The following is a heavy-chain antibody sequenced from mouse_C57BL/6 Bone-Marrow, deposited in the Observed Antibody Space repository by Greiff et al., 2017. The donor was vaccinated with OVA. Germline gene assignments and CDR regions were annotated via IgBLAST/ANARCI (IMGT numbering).Heavy chain of an antibody. D-gene: IGHD1-1*01. CDR1: GFSLTSYG. J-gene: IGHJ1*03. CDR3: AKNYYGSSRYWYFDV. V-gene: IGHV2-5*01. CDR2: IWRGGST. Sequence: VKLVESGPGLVQPSQSLSITCTVSGFSLTSYGVHWVRQSPGKGLEWLGVIWRGGSTDYNAAFMSRLSITKDNSKSQVFFKMNSLQADDTAIYYCAKNYYGSSRYWYFDVWGTGTTVTVSS.